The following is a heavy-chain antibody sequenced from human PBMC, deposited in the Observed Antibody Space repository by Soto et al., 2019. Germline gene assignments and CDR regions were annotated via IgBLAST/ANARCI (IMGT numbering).Heavy chain of an antibody. CDR2: IYFNGTA. CDR3: ARGKGPHKY. J-gene: IGHJ4*02. Sequence: KPSETLSLTCTVSGVTLSGYYWSWIRQTPGKTLEWIGCIYFNGTANYNPSLKSRVTISLDMSNNQFSLKLRSLTATDTAIYYCARGKGPHKYWGRGTLVTVSS. V-gene: IGHV4-59*01. CDR1: GVTLSGYY.